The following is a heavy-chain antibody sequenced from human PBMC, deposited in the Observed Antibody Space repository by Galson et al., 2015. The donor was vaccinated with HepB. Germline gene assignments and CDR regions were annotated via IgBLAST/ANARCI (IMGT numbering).Heavy chain of an antibody. V-gene: IGHV1-69*04. Sequence: SVKVSCKASGGTFSSYTISWVRQAPGQGLEWMGRIIPILGIANYAQKFQGRVTITADKSTSTAYMELSSLRSEDTAVYYCARDYYDSSGYYYSYYYGMDVWGQGTTVTVSS. CDR1: GGTFSSYT. CDR3: ARDYYDSSGYYYSYYYGMDV. CDR2: IIPILGIA. D-gene: IGHD3-22*01. J-gene: IGHJ6*02.